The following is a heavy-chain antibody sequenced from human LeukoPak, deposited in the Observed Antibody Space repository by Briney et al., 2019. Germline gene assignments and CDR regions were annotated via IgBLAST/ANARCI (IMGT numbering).Heavy chain of an antibody. CDR1: GFTFSSYR. D-gene: IGHD5-18*01. Sequence: GGSLRLSCAASGFTFSSYRMTWVRQAPGKGLEWVSYISSSGGTIYDADSVRGRFTISRDNAKNSLYLQMNSLRDEDTAVYYCARERGYNYGYSDYWGQGTLVTVSS. CDR2: ISSSGGTI. V-gene: IGHV3-48*02. CDR3: ARERGYNYGYSDY. J-gene: IGHJ4*02.